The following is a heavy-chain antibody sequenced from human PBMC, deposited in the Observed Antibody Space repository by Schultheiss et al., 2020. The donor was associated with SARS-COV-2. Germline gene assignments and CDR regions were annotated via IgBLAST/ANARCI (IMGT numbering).Heavy chain of an antibody. CDR1: GGSISSYY. D-gene: IGHD6-19*01. CDR2: IYYSGST. Sequence: SQTLSLTCTVSGGSISSYYWSWIRQPPGKGLEWIGYIYYSGSTYYNPSLKSLVTISVDTSKNQFSLKLSSVTAADTAVYYCARGVPTPGSGWSTYYFDYWGQGTLVTVSS. J-gene: IGHJ4*02. CDR3: ARGVPTPGSGWSTYYFDY. V-gene: IGHV4-59*12.